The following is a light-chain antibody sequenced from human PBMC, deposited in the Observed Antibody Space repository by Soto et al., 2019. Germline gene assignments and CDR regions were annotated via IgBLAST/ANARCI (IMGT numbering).Light chain of an antibody. CDR3: QQYGSSTLS. CDR1: QSVSSY. Sequence: EIMLTHSPATQSFAPGERATLSCRASQSVSSYLAWYQQKPGQAPILLIYATSNRATGIPGRFSGSGSGRDFTLTISRLENEDFAVHYCQQYGSSTLSLGGGTKVDIK. CDR2: ATS. J-gene: IGKJ4*01. V-gene: IGKV3-20*01.